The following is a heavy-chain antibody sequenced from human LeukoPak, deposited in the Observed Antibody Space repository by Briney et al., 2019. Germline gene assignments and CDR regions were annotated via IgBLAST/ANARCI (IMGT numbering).Heavy chain of an antibody. Sequence: GESLKISCKGSGYSFTSYWIGWVRQMPGKGLEWMGIIYPGDSDTRYNPSFQGQVTISADKSISTAYLQWSSLKASDTAMYYCARQYYDFWSGYYIGYWGQGTLVTVSA. CDR2: IYPGDSDT. J-gene: IGHJ4*02. V-gene: IGHV5-51*01. CDR3: ARQYYDFWSGYYIGY. CDR1: GYSFTSYW. D-gene: IGHD3-3*01.